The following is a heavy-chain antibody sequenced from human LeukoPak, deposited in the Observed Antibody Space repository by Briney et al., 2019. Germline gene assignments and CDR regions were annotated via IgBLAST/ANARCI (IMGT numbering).Heavy chain of an antibody. D-gene: IGHD3-10*01. CDR3: ARGMRGVIRSFDY. CDR2: IIPILGIA. V-gene: IGHV1-69*02. Sequence: SVKVSCKASGGTLSSYTISWVRQAPGQGLEWMGRIIPILGIANYAQKFQGRVTITADKSTSTAYMELSSLRSEDTAVYYCARGMRGVIRSFDYWGQGTLVTVSS. J-gene: IGHJ4*02. CDR1: GGTLSSYT.